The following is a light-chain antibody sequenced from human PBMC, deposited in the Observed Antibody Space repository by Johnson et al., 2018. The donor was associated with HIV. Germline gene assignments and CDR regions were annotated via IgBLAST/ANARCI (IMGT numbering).Light chain of an antibody. CDR1: TSNIGDHS. Sequence: QSVLTQPPSVSASPGRWVTVSCSGTTSNIGDHSVSWFQHLPGAAPKLLIYDNDRRPLGVPDRFSGSKSAASATLDITGLQSGDEGDYYCATWDASLSANVFGPGTKGTVL. CDR2: DND. J-gene: IGLJ1*01. CDR3: ATWDASLSANV. V-gene: IGLV1-51*02.